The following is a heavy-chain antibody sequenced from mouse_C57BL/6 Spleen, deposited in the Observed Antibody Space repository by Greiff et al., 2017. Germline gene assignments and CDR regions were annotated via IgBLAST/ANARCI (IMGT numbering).Heavy chain of an antibody. Sequence: DVQLVESGGGLVKPGGSLKLSCAASGFTFSDYGMHWVRQAPEKGLEWVAYISSGSSTIYYADTVKGRFTISRDNAKNTLFLQMTSLRSEDTAMYYCARNGNYPLDYWGQGTTLTVSS. J-gene: IGHJ2*01. D-gene: IGHD2-1*01. V-gene: IGHV5-17*01. CDR3: ARNGNYPLDY. CDR2: ISSGSSTI. CDR1: GFTFSDYG.